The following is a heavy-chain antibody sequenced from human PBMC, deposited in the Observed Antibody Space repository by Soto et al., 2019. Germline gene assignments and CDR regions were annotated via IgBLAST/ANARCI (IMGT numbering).Heavy chain of an antibody. D-gene: IGHD2-15*01. CDR1: GGSISSYY. V-gene: IGHV4-59*01. CDR3: ASGFLCSGGSCYSGYFDY. CDR2: IYYSGST. J-gene: IGHJ4*02. Sequence: SETLSLTCTVSGGSISSYYWSRIRQPPGKGLEWIGYIYYSGSTNYNPSLKSRVTISVDTSKNQFSLKLSSVTAADTAVYYCASGFLCSGGSCYSGYFDYWGQGTLVTVSS.